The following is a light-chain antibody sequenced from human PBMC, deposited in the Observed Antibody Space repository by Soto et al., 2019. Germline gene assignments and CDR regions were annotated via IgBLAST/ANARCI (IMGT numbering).Light chain of an antibody. J-gene: IGKJ4*01. CDR3: QQYNSNPLT. CDR2: KTS. CDR1: QSFSSW. V-gene: IGKV1-5*03. Sequence: DIQMTQSPSTLSASVGDRVTITCRASQSFSSWLAWYQQKPGKAPKRLIYKTSTLESGVPSRFSGSGSGTEFTLTISSLQPDDFATYYCQQYNSNPLTFGGGTKVEIK.